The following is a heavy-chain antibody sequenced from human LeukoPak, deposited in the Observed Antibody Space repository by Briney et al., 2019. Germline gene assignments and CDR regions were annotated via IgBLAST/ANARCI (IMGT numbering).Heavy chain of an antibody. V-gene: IGHV4-61*02. CDR1: GDSINSNTLY. Sequence: PSETLSLTCTISGDSINSNTLYWGWIRQPAGKGLEWIGRIFFGGATEYSPSFKSRVVISLDASNNQFSLKLSSVTAADTAVYYCARGTSGYYYASDYWGQGTPVTVSS. J-gene: IGHJ4*02. CDR3: ARGTSGYYYASDY. CDR2: IFFGGAT. D-gene: IGHD3-22*01.